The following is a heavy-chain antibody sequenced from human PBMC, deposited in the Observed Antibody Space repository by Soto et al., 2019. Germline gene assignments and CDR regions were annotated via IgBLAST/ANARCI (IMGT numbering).Heavy chain of an antibody. V-gene: IGHV5-51*01. CDR3: ASVQQGVYSSSWHPTSKYYYYGMDV. CDR1: GYSFTSYW. CDR2: IYPGDSDT. Sequence: PGESLKISCKGSGYSFTSYWIGWVRQMPGKGLEWMGIIYPGDSDTRYSPSFQGQVTISADKSISTAYLQWSSLKASDTAMYYCASVQQGVYSSSWHPTSKYYYYGMDVRGQGTTVTVSS. J-gene: IGHJ6*02. D-gene: IGHD6-13*01.